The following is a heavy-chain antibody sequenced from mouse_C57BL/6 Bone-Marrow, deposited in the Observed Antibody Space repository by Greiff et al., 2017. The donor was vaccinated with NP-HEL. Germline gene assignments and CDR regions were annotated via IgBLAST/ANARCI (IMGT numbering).Heavy chain of an antibody. Sequence: EVQRVESGGGLVQPGGSLKLSCAASGFTFSDYYMYWVRQTPEKRLEWVAYISNGGGSTYYPDTVKGRFTISRDNAKNTLYLQMSRLKSEDTAMYYCARLLYYGSSLYYAMDYWGQGTSVTGSS. J-gene: IGHJ4*01. CDR1: GFTFSDYY. V-gene: IGHV5-12*01. CDR2: ISNGGGST. D-gene: IGHD1-1*01. CDR3: ARLLYYGSSLYYAMDY.